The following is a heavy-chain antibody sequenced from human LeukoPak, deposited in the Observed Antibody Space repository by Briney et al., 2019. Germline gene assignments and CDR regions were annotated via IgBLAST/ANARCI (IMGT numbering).Heavy chain of an antibody. J-gene: IGHJ4*02. V-gene: IGHV1-18*01. Sequence: ASVKVSCKASGYTFTSYGISWVRQAPGQGLEWMGWISAYNGNTNYAQKLQGRVTMTADTSTSTAYMELRSLRSDDTAVYYCASPIYCSSTSCYSKPFDYWGQGTLVTVSS. D-gene: IGHD2-2*02. CDR2: ISAYNGNT. CDR1: GYTFTSYG. CDR3: ASPIYCSSTSCYSKPFDY.